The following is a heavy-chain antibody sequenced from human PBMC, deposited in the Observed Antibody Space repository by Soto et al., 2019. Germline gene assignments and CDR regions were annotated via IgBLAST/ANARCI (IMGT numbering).Heavy chain of an antibody. CDR1: GFTFSSYA. CDR2: ISGSGGST. D-gene: IGHD3-22*01. CDR3: AKEHTSVVVLITPLIDYFDY. V-gene: IGHV3-23*01. Sequence: VGSLRLSCAASGFTFSSYAMSWVRQAPGKGLEWVSAISGSGGSTYYADSVKGRFTISRDNSKNTLYLQMNSLRAEDTAVYYCAKEHTSVVVLITPLIDYFDYWGQGTLVNVSS. J-gene: IGHJ4*02.